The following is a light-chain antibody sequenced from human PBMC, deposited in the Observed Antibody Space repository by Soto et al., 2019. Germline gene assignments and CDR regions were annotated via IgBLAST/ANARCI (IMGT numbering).Light chain of an antibody. CDR1: QSVSSW. CDR2: KAS. V-gene: IGKV1-5*03. CDR3: QQYDNDSWT. Sequence: DIQMTQSPSTLSASVGDRVIITRRASQSVSSWLAWYQQKPGKAPNLLIYKASILKSGVPSRFSGSGSGTEFTLTISSLQPDDFATYYCQQYDNDSWTFGQGTKVEIK. J-gene: IGKJ1*01.